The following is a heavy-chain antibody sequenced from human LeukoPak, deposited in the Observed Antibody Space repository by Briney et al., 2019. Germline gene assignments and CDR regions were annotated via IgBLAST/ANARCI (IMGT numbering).Heavy chain of an antibody. CDR3: ARGALLWFGDRMEYYFDY. D-gene: IGHD3-10*01. CDR1: GDSITYFY. V-gene: IGHV4-59*01. CDR2: IYYSGNT. J-gene: IGHJ4*02. Sequence: SETLSLTCSVSGDSITYFYWSWIRQPPGKGLEWIGFIYYSGNTNYNPSLKSRVTISVDTSKNQFSLKLSSMTAADTAVYYCARGALLWFGDRMEYYFDYWGQGTLLTVSS.